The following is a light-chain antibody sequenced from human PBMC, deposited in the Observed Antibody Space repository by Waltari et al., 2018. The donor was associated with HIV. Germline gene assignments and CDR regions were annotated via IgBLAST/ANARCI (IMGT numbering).Light chain of an antibody. Sequence: QSALTQPRSVSGSPGQSVTIPCTGASSDVGFYNYVSCYQQHPGKAPKLMIYDVNKLRSGVPVRVSGSKSGNTASLTISELQAEDEADYYCCSYAGSFWVFGGGTKLTVL. V-gene: IGLV2-11*01. CDR2: DVN. J-gene: IGLJ3*02. CDR3: CSYAGSFWV. CDR1: SSDVGFYNY.